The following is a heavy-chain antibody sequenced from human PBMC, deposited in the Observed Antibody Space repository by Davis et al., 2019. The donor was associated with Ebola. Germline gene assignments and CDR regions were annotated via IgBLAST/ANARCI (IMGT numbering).Heavy chain of an antibody. CDR2: IYYSGTT. CDR3: ARDKIYCRSSGCYGGGMDV. V-gene: IGHV4-59*01. D-gene: IGHD2-2*01. CDR1: GASISSYY. Sequence: SETLSLTCTVSGASISSYYWSWIRQPPGKGLEWIGFIYYSGTTKYNPSLKSRVTISVDTSKNQFSLKLSSVTAADTALYYCARDKIYCRSSGCYGGGMDVWGKGTTVTVSS. J-gene: IGHJ6*04.